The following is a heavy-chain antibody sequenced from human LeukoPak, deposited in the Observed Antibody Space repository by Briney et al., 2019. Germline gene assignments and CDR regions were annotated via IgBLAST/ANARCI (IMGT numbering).Heavy chain of an antibody. CDR3: ASAMSEWLVLPL. D-gene: IGHD6-19*01. J-gene: IGHJ4*02. CDR2: ITSSSSYI. CDR1: GFTFSTYT. V-gene: IGHV3-21*01. Sequence: PGGSLRLSCAASGFTFSTYTMNWVRQAPGKGLEWVSSITSSSSYIYYADSVKGRFTISRDNAKNSLYLQTNSLRVEDTAVYYCASAMSEWLVLPLWGQGTLVTVSS.